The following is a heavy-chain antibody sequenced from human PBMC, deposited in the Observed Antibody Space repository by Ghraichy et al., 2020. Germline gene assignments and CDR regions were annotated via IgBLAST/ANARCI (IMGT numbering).Heavy chain of an antibody. D-gene: IGHD6-6*01. CDR2: IYYSGST. CDR1: GGSISSSSYY. Sequence: SETLSLTCTVSGGSISSSSYYWGWIRQPPGKGLEGIGSIYYSGSTYYNPSLKSRVTISVDTSKNQFSLKLSSVTAADTAVYYCARHFNASRRIDARLRKYYVAYGGQGTLVTVSS. CDR3: ARHFNASRRIDARLRKYYVAY. J-gene: IGHJ4*02. V-gene: IGHV4-39*01.